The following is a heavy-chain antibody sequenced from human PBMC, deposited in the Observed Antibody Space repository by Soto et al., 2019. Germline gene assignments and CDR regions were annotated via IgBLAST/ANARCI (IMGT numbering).Heavy chain of an antibody. CDR1: GYSFSSYG. CDR2: ISAYNGNT. V-gene: IGHV1-18*01. Sequence: XSVKVSCKASGYSFSSYGISWVRQAPGQGLEWMGWISAYNGNTNYAQKLQGRVTMTTDTSTSTAYMELRSLGSDDTAVYYCARDQYYYDSSGQSLGYYWGQGTLVTVSS. CDR3: ARDQYYYDSSGQSLGYY. D-gene: IGHD3-22*01. J-gene: IGHJ4*02.